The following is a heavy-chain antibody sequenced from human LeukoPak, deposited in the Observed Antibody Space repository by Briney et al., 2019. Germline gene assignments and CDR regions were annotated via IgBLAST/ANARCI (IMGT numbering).Heavy chain of an antibody. D-gene: IGHD4-17*01. Sequence: ASVKVSCKASGYTFTSYGISWVRQAPGQGLEWMGWISAYNGNTNYAQKHQGRVTMTTDTSTSTAYMELRSLRSDDTAVYYCARDPPRGYGRVNFDYWGQGTLVTVSS. V-gene: IGHV1-18*01. CDR1: GYTFTSYG. CDR2: ISAYNGNT. J-gene: IGHJ4*02. CDR3: ARDPPRGYGRVNFDY.